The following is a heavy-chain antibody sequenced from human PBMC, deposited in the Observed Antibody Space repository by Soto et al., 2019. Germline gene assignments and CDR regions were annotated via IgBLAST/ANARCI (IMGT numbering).Heavy chain of an antibody. D-gene: IGHD6-13*01. Sequence: SXGSLRLSCAASGFTFNNYGMHWVRQAAGKGLEWVAVISYDGNDKYYADSVKGRFTISRDNSKNTLYLQMDSLRAEDTAVYYCAKDWSIAAADYFFDYWGQGTLVTVSS. CDR1: GFTFNNYG. CDR3: AKDWSIAAADYFFDY. V-gene: IGHV3-30*18. CDR2: ISYDGNDK. J-gene: IGHJ4*02.